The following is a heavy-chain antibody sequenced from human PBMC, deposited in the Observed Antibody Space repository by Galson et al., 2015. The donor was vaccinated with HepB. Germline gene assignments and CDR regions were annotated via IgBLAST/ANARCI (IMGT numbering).Heavy chain of an antibody. D-gene: IGHD3-22*01. CDR3: ARGDYDSRIGP. Sequence: SVKVSCKASGYTFTNDAISWVRQAPGQGLEWMGWISPYNSNTNYAQKFQVRVTLTTDTSTSTAYMELRSLRSDDTAVYYCARGDYDSRIGPWGQGTLVTVSS. V-gene: IGHV1-18*04. J-gene: IGHJ5*02. CDR2: ISPYNSNT. CDR1: GYTFTNDA.